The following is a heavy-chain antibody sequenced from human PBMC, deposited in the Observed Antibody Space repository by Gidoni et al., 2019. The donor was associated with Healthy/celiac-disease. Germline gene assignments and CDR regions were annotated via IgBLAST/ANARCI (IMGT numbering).Heavy chain of an antibody. D-gene: IGHD6-25*01. Sequence: PGKVLEWVSAISGSGGSTYYADSVKGRFTISRDNSKNTRYLQMNSLRAEDTAVYYCAKRGPVSSYWGQGTLVTVSS. CDR3: AKRGPVSSY. V-gene: IGHV3-23*01. CDR2: ISGSGGST. J-gene: IGHJ4*02.